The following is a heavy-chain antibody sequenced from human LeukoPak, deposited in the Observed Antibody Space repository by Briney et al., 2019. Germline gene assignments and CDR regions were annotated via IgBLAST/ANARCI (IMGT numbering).Heavy chain of an antibody. CDR3: AKAARPGYSGYDPNFDY. Sequence: GGSLRLSCAASGFTFSSYAMSWVRQAPGKGLEWVSAISGSGGSTYYADSVKGRFTISRDNSKNTLYLQMNSLRAEDTAVYYCAKAARPGYSGYDPNFDYWGQGTLVTVSS. CDR1: GFTFSSYA. CDR2: ISGSGGST. J-gene: IGHJ4*02. V-gene: IGHV3-23*01. D-gene: IGHD5-12*01.